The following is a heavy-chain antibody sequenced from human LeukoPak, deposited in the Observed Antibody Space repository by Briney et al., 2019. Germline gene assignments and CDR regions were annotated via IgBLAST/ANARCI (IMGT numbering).Heavy chain of an antibody. CDR1: GGSISSYY. J-gene: IGHJ5*02. Sequence: MASETLSLTCTVSGGSISSYYWSWIRQPPGKGLEWIGGINHSGSTNYNPSLKSRVTISVDTSKNQFSLKLSPVTAADTAVYYCARGRRLIVGGFNWFDPWGQGTLVTVSS. V-gene: IGHV4-34*01. D-gene: IGHD1-26*01. CDR3: ARGRRLIVGGFNWFDP. CDR2: INHSGST.